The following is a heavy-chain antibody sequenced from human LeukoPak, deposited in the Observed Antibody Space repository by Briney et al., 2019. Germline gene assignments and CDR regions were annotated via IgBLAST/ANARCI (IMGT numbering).Heavy chain of an antibody. V-gene: IGHV3-23*01. CDR2: ISGSGGST. Sequence: GGSLRLSCAASGFTFSSYAMSWVRQAPGKGLEWVSAISGSGGSTYYADSVKGRFTISRDNSKNTLYLQMNSLRAEDAAVYYCAKDFEQQLGEDYWGQGTLVTVSS. CDR1: GFTFSSYA. D-gene: IGHD6-13*01. CDR3: AKDFEQQLGEDY. J-gene: IGHJ4*02.